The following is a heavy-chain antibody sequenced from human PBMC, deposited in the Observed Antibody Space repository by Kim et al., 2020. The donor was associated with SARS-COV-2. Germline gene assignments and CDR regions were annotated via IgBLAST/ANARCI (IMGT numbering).Heavy chain of an antibody. CDR2: INLSTRGT. CDR3: AREPPGAADGFDY. J-gene: IGHJ4*02. V-gene: IGHV1-46*01. CDR1: GYTFTSYY. Sequence: ASVKVSCKASGYTFTSYYLHWVRQAAGQGLEWMGMINLSTRGTNYAQNFQGRVTMTRDTSTSTVYMELSSLRSEDTAVYYCAREPPGAADGFDYWGQGTLVTVSS. D-gene: IGHD6-13*01.